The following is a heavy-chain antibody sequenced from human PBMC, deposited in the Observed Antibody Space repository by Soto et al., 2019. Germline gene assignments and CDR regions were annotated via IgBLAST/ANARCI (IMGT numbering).Heavy chain of an antibody. CDR1: GFTFSSYA. Sequence: PGWSLRLSCAASGFTFSSYAMSLVRQAPGKGLEWVSSISGSGGSTYYADSVKGRFTISRDNSKNTLYLQMNSLRAEDTAVYYCAKDPYSSSWYEVDYWGQGTLVTVSS. CDR3: AKDPYSSSWYEVDY. V-gene: IGHV3-23*01. J-gene: IGHJ4*02. D-gene: IGHD6-13*01. CDR2: ISGSGGST.